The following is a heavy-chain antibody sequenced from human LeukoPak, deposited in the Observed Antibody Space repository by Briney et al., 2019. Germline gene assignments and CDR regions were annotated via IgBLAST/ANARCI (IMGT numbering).Heavy chain of an antibody. CDR2: IGSGVRT. CDR3: AKGCIVTSCAEGRWFDP. D-gene: IGHD2-2*01. V-gene: IGHV3-23*01. CDR1: GLTFSSYA. J-gene: IGHJ5*02. Sequence: GGSLRLSCAASGLTFSSYAMSWVRQAPGKGLEWVSSIGSGVRTYDADSVKGRFTISRDNSKNTLYLQMNSLRAEDTAIYYCAKGCIVTSCAEGRWFDPWGQGTLVTVSS.